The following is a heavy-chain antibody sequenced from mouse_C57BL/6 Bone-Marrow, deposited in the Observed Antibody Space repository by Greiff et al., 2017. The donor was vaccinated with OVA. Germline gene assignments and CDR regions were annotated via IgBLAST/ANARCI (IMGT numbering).Heavy chain of an antibody. CDR3: ARNYYGSSYHYAMDY. Sequence: EVQVVESGGGLVKPGGSLKLSCAASGFTFSDYGMHWVRQAPVKGLEWVAYISSGSSTIYYADTVKGRFTISRDNAKNTLFLQMTSLRSEDTAMYYCARNYYGSSYHYAMDYWGQGTSVTVSS. CDR1: GFTFSDYG. CDR2: ISSGSSTI. V-gene: IGHV5-17*01. D-gene: IGHD1-1*01. J-gene: IGHJ4*01.